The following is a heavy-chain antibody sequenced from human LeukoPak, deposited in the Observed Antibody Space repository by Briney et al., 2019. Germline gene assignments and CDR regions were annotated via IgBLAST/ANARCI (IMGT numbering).Heavy chain of an antibody. CDR2: IYTSGST. J-gene: IGHJ3*02. D-gene: IGHD2-2*01. V-gene: IGHV4-4*09. CDR3: ARQKCTSTSCLTKNAFDI. CDR1: GSISSYY. Sequence: SETLSLTCTVSGSISSYYWSWLRQHPGKGLVWSGYIYTSGSTNYNPSLKSRVTISVDTSKNQFSLDLSSVTAADTAVYYCARQKCTSTSCLTKNAFDIWGQGTMVTVSS.